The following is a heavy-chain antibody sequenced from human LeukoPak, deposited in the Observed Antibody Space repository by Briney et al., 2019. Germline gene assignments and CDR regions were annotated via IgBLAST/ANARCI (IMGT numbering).Heavy chain of an antibody. CDR3: ARQGGYDYVWGRGLDY. Sequence: SETLSLTCIVPGXSISSSSYYWGWIRQPPGKGPEWIGRIYYSGSTYYNPSLKRRVTISVDTSKNQFSLKLCSVAAADTAVYYCARQGGYDYVWGRGLDYWGQGTLVTVSS. CDR1: GXSISSSSYY. D-gene: IGHD3-16*01. V-gene: IGHV4-39*01. CDR2: IYYSGST. J-gene: IGHJ4*02.